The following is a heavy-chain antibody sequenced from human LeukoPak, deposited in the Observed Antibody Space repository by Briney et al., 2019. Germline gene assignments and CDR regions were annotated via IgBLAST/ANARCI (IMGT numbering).Heavy chain of an antibody. CDR1: GFTFSSYG. J-gene: IGHJ4*02. D-gene: IGHD2-15*01. Sequence: GGSLRLSCAASGFTFSSYGMSWVRQAPGKGLEWISAISGSGGSTYYTDSVKGRFTISRDNSKNTLYLQMNSLRAEDTAVHYCAKERPTRRYCSGGSCYSRYFDYWGQGTLVTVSS. CDR3: AKERPTRRYCSGGSCYSRYFDY. V-gene: IGHV3-23*01. CDR2: ISGSGGST.